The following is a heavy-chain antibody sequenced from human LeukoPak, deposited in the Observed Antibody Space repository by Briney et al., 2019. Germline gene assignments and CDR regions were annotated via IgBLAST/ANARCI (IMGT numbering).Heavy chain of an antibody. Sequence: SETLSLTCSVSGGPIRSYYWSWLRQPPGKGREGKGLEWIGYIYYGGSTSGSTNYNPSLKSRVTISVDTSKNQFSLKLSSVTAADTAVYYCARVRYSGSYDGPPNYFDYWGQGTLVTVSS. J-gene: IGHJ4*02. V-gene: IGHV4-59*12. CDR3: ARVRYSGSYDGPPNYFDY. CDR2: IYYGGSTSGST. D-gene: IGHD1-26*01. CDR1: GGPIRSYY.